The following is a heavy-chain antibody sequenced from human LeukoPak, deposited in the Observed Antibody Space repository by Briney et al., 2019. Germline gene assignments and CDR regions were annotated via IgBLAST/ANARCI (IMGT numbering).Heavy chain of an antibody. J-gene: IGHJ4*02. V-gene: IGHV3-21*01. Sequence: PGGYLRLSCAASGFTFSSYSMNWVRQAPGKGLEWVSSISSSSSYIYYADSVKGRFTISRDNAKNSLYLQMNSLRAEDTAVYYCARDCFDWPRTFDYWGQGTLVTVSS. CDR1: GFTFSSYS. CDR3: ARDCFDWPRTFDY. CDR2: ISSSSSYI. D-gene: IGHD3-9*01.